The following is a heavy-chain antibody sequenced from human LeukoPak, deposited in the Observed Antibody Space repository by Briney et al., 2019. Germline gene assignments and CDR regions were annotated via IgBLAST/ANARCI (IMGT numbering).Heavy chain of an antibody. CDR3: ATSRVPWGLDV. CDR1: GFTFSKYW. D-gene: IGHD5-24*01. CDR2: IKEDGSEK. V-gene: IGHV3-7*01. J-gene: IGHJ6*02. Sequence: GGSLRLSCAASGFTFSKYWMSWVRQAPGKGLEFVANIKEDGSEKHYVDSVKGRFTISRDNAKNSLYLQMNSLRAEDTALYYCATSRVPWGLDVWGQGTTVTVSS.